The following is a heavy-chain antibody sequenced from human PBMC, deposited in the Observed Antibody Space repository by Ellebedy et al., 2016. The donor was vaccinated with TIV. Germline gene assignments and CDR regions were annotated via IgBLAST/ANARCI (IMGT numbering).Heavy chain of an antibody. V-gene: IGHV4-39*01. CDR3: ARGRGRTYYFDY. D-gene: IGHD3-10*01. J-gene: IGHJ4*02. CDR1: GGSISSSSYY. CDR2: IYYSGST. Sequence: SETLSLTXTVSGGSISSSSYYWGWIRQPPGKGLEWIGSIYYSGSTYYNPSLKSRVTISVDTSKNQFSLKLSSVTAADTAVYYCARGRGRTYYFDYWGQGTLVTVSS.